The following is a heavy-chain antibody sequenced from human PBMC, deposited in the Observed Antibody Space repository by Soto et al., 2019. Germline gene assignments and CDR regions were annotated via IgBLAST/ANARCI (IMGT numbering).Heavy chain of an antibody. CDR2: IYHSGST. CDR3: ARVKEYSSSDGVLYYFDY. V-gene: IGHV4-4*02. D-gene: IGHD6-6*01. Sequence: SETLSLTCAVSGGSISSSNWWSWVRQPPGKGLEWIGEIYHSGSTNYNPSLKSRVTISVDKSKNQFSLKLSSVTAADTAVYYCARVKEYSSSDGVLYYFDYWGQGTLVTVSS. CDR1: GGSISSSNW. J-gene: IGHJ4*02.